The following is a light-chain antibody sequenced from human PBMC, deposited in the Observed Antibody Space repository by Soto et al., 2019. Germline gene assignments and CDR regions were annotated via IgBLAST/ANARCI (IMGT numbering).Light chain of an antibody. J-gene: IGKJ3*01. CDR2: GAS. Sequence: EIVLTQSPGALSLSPGERATLSCRASQSVTRSLLAWYQQKPGQAPRLLIYGASNRATGIPDRFSGSGSGTDFTLTISRLEPEDFAVYYCQQYGSSSFTFGPGTKVDFK. CDR3: QQYGSSSFT. CDR1: QSVTRSL. V-gene: IGKV3-20*01.